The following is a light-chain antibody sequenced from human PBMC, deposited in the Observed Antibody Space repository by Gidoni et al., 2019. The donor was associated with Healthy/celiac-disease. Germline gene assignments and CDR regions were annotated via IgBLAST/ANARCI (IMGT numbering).Light chain of an antibody. Sequence: DIPITPSPSTLSASVGDRVTITCRASPSINRWLAWYKQKPGKDPKPLDYKVYRLESGVPSRGSGSGTGTEFTITISSLQHDEFENYYWQQYNSYSFXGXTKVEIK. J-gene: IGKJ4*01. CDR1: PSINRW. V-gene: IGKV1-5*03. CDR3: QQYNSYS. CDR2: KVY.